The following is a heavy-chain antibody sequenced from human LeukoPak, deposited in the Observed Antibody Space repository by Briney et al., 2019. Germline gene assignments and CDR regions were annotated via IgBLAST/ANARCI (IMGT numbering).Heavy chain of an antibody. Sequence: ASVKVSCMSSGYTFTGYYLHWVRQAPGQGLEWMGWINPNTGGTTYAEKVQGRVTMTRDTSISTAYMELNRLRSDDTAMYFCARGYDFWSAPDAFDIWGQGTMVTVSS. CDR2: INPNTGGT. J-gene: IGHJ3*02. CDR1: GYTFTGYY. CDR3: ARGYDFWSAPDAFDI. D-gene: IGHD3-3*01. V-gene: IGHV1-2*02.